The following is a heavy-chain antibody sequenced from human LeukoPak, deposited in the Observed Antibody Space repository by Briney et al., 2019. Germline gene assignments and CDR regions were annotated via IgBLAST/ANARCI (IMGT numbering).Heavy chain of an antibody. Sequence: SETLSLTCTVSGGSISSGSYYWSWIRQPPGKGLEWIGYIYYSGSTNYNPSLKSRVTISVDTSKNQFSLKLSSVTAADTAVYYCARAPGSGDFWSGYYPRGEYYFDYWGQGTLVTVSS. D-gene: IGHD3-3*01. CDR2: IYYSGST. V-gene: IGHV4-61*01. CDR3: ARAPGSGDFWSGYYPRGEYYFDY. CDR1: GGSISSGSYY. J-gene: IGHJ4*02.